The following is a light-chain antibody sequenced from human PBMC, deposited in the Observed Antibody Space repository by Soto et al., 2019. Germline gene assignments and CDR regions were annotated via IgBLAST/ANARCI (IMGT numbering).Light chain of an antibody. CDR2: DVN. CDR1: SSDLGAYNY. CDR3: CSYSGNSYV. J-gene: IGLJ1*01. V-gene: IGLV2-11*01. Sequence: QSVLTQPRSVSGSPGQSVTISCTGTSSDLGAYNYVSWHQQHPGRAPKLMIYDVNKRPSGVPDRFSGSKSGNTASLTISGLQAEDDADYYCCSYSGNSYVFGTVTKLTVL.